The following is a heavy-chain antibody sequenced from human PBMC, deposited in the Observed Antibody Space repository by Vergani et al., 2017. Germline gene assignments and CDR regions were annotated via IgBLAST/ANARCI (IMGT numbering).Heavy chain of an antibody. CDR2: IFYRGST. CDR3: ARQSHVSGSYYAFDI. Sequence: QLQLQESGPGLVKPSETLSLTCTVSGGSISSATDYWGWIRQPPGKGLEWIGTIFYRGSTYYNPSLKSRVTISVATSENQFSLKLSLVTAADTAVYYCARQSHVSGSYYAFDIWGQGTMVTVSS. V-gene: IGHV4-39*01. J-gene: IGHJ3*02. D-gene: IGHD3-10*01. CDR1: GGSISSATDY.